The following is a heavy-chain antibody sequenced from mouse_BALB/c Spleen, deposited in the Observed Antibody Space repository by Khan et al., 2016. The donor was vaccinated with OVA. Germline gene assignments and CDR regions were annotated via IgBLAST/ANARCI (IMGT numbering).Heavy chain of an antibody. J-gene: IGHJ1*01. CDR1: GYSITSDYY. D-gene: IGHD1-1*01. Sequence: EVQLQESGPGLVKPSQSLSLTCSVTGYSITSDYYWNWIRQFPGNKLEWMDYIRYDGSNNYNPSLKNRISITRDTSKNQFFLKLNSVTTEDTATYDGARDYYGNSWYFDVWGEGTTVTVSS. CDR3: ARDYYGNSWYFDV. V-gene: IGHV3-6*02. CDR2: IRYDGSN.